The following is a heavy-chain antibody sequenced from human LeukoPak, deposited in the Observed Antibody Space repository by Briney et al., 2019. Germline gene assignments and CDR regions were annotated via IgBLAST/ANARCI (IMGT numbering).Heavy chain of an antibody. V-gene: IGHV4-59*01. Sequence: PSETLSLTCTVSGGSISSYYWSWIRQPPGKGLEWIGYIYYSGSTNYNPSLKSRVTISVDTSKNQFSLKLSSVTAADTAVYYCARVGQGNWFDPWGQGTLVTVSS. CDR3: ARVGQGNWFDP. CDR2: IYYSGST. J-gene: IGHJ5*02. CDR1: GGSISSYY.